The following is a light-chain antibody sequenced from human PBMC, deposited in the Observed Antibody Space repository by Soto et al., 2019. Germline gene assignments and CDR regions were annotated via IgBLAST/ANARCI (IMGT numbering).Light chain of an antibody. V-gene: IGKV3-15*01. CDR1: QSMSNS. Sequence: EIVMTQSPATLSVSPGERATLTCRASQSMSNSLAWYQQKPGQAPRLLIYGASTRATGIPARFSGSGSGTEFTLTISSLQSEDFAVYYCQQYDNWPRTFGQGTRLGIK. CDR2: GAS. J-gene: IGKJ5*01. CDR3: QQYDNWPRT.